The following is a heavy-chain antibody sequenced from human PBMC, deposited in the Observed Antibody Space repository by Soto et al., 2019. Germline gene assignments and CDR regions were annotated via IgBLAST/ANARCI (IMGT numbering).Heavy chain of an antibody. V-gene: IGHV4-59*01. D-gene: IGHD3-16*01. J-gene: IGHJ6*02. CDR1: CGYIVSYY. Sequence: SETLSLTCTFSCGYIVSYYWGGFRQPPGKGLEWIGYIYYSGSTNYSPSLKSRVTISVDTSKNQFSLKLRSVTAADTAVYYCARLGVSPSTASYYYGLDVWGQGTTVTVSS. CDR3: ARLGVSPSTASYYYGLDV. CDR2: IYYSGST.